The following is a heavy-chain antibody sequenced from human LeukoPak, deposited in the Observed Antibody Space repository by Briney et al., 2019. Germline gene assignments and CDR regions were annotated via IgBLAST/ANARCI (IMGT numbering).Heavy chain of an antibody. CDR3: ARRSEFDNTHYHYFDY. CDR2: IYHSGST. V-gene: IGHV4-39*01. Sequence: SETLSLTCTVPGGSIDSRSYYWDWIRQAPGKGLEWIGTIYHSGSTEYNPSLKRRVAIFVDTSKNQFSLILHSVAAADTAVYYCARRSEFDNTHYHYFDYWGQGALVTVSS. D-gene: IGHD2-15*01. CDR1: GGSIDSRSYY. J-gene: IGHJ4*02.